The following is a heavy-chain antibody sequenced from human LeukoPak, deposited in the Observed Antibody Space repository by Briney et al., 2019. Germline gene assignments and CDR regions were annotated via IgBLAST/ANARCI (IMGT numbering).Heavy chain of an antibody. Sequence: PSETLSLTCTVSGGSISNYFWSWIRQPPGKGLEWIGYIYYSGSTNYNPSLKSRVTISVDTSKNQFSLKLSSVTAADTAVYYCARARLVAPADVGYFDLWGRGTLVTVSS. CDR2: IYYSGST. J-gene: IGHJ2*01. CDR1: GGSISNYF. D-gene: IGHD2-2*01. CDR3: ARARLVAPADVGYFDL. V-gene: IGHV4-59*01.